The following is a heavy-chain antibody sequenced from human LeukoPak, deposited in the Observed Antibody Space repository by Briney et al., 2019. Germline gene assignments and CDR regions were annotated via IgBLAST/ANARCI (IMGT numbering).Heavy chain of an antibody. D-gene: IGHD2-15*01. CDR1: GFTVSSNY. CDR2: IYSGGST. J-gene: IGHJ6*02. V-gene: IGHV3-66*01. Sequence: GGSLRLSCAASGFTVSSNYMSWVRQAPGKGLEWFSVIYSGGSTYYADSVKGRFTISRDNSKNTLYLQMNSLRAEDTAVYYCAREPIDYCSGGSCPYGMDVWGQGTTVTVSS. CDR3: AREPIDYCSGGSCPYGMDV.